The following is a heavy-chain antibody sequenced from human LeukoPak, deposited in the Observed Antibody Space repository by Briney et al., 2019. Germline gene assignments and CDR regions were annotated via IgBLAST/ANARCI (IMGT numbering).Heavy chain of an antibody. CDR2: IDPSDSYT. Sequence: GESLKISCKGSGYSFTSYWISWVRQMPGKGLEWMGRIDPSDSYTNYSPSFQGHVTISADKSISTAYLQWSSLKASDTAMYYCAIPCNYDILTEPEGHYGMDVWGKGTTVTVSS. CDR1: GYSFTSYW. D-gene: IGHD3-9*01. CDR3: AIPCNYDILTEPEGHYGMDV. J-gene: IGHJ6*04. V-gene: IGHV5-10-1*01.